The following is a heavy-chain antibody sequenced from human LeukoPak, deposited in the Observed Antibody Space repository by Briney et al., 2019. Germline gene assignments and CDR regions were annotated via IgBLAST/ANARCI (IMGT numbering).Heavy chain of an antibody. J-gene: IGHJ1*01. CDR2: ISGDGATK. D-gene: IGHD3-16*01. V-gene: IGHV3-43*02. Sequence: PLGSLRVSCAASGFSFDDNAMYWVRQAPGKGLEWVSLISGDGATKYYADSVKGRFNISRDNSKSSLYLQMNSLRSEDSALYYCAKDNQRGGFQHWGQGTLVTVSS. CDR3: AKDNQRGGFQH. CDR1: GFSFDDNA.